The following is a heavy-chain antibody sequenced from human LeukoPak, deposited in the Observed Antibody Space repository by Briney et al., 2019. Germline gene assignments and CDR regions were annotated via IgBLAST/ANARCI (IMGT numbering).Heavy chain of an antibody. CDR1: GGSISSYY. D-gene: IGHD3-3*01. J-gene: IGHJ4*02. V-gene: IGHV4-59*12. Sequence: SETLSLTCTVSGGSISSYYWSWIRQPPGKGLEWIGYIYYSGSTNCNPSLKSRVTMSVDTSKNQFSLKLSSVTAADTAVYYCARANTIFGVVIRPFDYWGQGTLVTVSS. CDR3: ARANTIFGVVIRPFDY. CDR2: IYYSGST.